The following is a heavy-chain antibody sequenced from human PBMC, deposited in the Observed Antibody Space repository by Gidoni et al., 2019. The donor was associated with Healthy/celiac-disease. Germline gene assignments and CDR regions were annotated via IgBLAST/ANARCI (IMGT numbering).Heavy chain of an antibody. D-gene: IGHD3-9*01. J-gene: IGHJ6*02. CDR3: ARDHTIRYFDWTFNGMDV. V-gene: IGHV1-69*06. CDR1: GGTFSSYA. Sequence: QVQLVQSGAEVKKPGSSVKVSCKASGGTFSSYATSWVRQAPGQGLEWMGGIIPIFGTANYAQKFQGRVTITADKSTSTAYMELSSLRSEDTAVYYCARDHTIRYFDWTFNGMDVWGQGTTVTVSS. CDR2: IIPIFGTA.